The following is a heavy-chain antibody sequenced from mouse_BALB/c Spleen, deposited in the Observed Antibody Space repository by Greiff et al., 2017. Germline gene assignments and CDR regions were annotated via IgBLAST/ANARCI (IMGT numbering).Heavy chain of an antibody. J-gene: IGHJ4*01. CDR2: ISSGGSYT. CDR1: GFTFSSYA. V-gene: IGHV5-9-4*01. CDR3: AREGVYAMDY. Sequence: DVKLVESGGGLVKPGGSLKLSCAASGFTFSSYAMSWVRQSPEKRLEWVAEISSGGSYTYYPDTVTGRFTISRDNAKNTLYLEMSSLRSEDTAMYYCAREGVYAMDYWGQGTSVTVSS.